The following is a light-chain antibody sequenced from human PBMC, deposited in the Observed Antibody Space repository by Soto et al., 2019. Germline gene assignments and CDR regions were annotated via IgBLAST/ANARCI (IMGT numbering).Light chain of an antibody. CDR3: VLYMGSGIWV. CDR2: TTY. CDR1: SGSVSTSFY. Sequence: QAVVNQEPSFSVSPGGTVTLTCGLSSGSVSTSFYPSWYQQTPGQAPRTLIYTTYTRSSGFPDRFSGSILGNKAALTITGAQADDESDYYCVLYMGSGIWVFGGGTKLTVL. V-gene: IGLV8-61*01. J-gene: IGLJ3*02.